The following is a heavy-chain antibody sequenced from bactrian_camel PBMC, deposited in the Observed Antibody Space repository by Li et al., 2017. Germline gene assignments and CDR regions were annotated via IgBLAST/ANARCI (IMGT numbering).Heavy chain of an antibody. J-gene: IGHJ6*01. Sequence: HVQLVESGGGSVQAGGSLRLSCKVSGHSRGSNCVGWYRLPPGRAPAEREGIAAIRRSGGETWYAGSVKGRFTISQDNTKNTLSLQVNNLKPEDTAMYYCAAEGVRGLGDCLDDYRFCYWGQGTQVTVS. CDR2: IRRSGGET. D-gene: IGHD5*01. V-gene: IGHV3-3*01. CDR1: GHSRGSNC. CDR3: AAEGVRGLGDCLDDYRFCY.